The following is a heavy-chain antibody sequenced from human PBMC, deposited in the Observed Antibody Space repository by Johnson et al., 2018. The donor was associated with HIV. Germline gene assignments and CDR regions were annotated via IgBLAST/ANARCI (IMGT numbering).Heavy chain of an antibody. CDR2: ISYDGSNK. D-gene: IGHD3-22*01. Sequence: QVQVVESGGGLVKPGGSLRLSCAASGFIFSDYYMSWIRQAPGKGLEWVAVISYDGSNKYYADSVKGRVTISRDNSKNTLYLQMNSLRAEDTAVYYCARYLTYYYDSSTYVRAFDIWGQGTMVTVSS. J-gene: IGHJ3*02. V-gene: IGHV3-30*14. CDR3: ARYLTYYYDSSTYVRAFDI. CDR1: GFIFSDYY.